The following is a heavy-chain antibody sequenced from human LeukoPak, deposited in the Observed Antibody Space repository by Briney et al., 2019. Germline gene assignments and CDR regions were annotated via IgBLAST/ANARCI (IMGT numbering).Heavy chain of an antibody. J-gene: IGHJ4*02. CDR1: GYTFPSYF. D-gene: IGHD6-6*01. CDR2: INPTGGST. CDR3: ARTAARRFDY. V-gene: IGHV1-46*01. Sequence: ASVKVSCKASGYTFPSYFMHWVRQAPGQGLEWMGIINPTGGSTTYAQKFQGRVTMTRDTSTSTVYMELSSLRSGDTAVYYCARTAARRFDYWGQGTQVTVSS.